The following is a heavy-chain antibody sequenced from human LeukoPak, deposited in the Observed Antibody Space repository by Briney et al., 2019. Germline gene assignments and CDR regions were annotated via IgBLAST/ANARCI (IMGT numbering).Heavy chain of an antibody. CDR3: ARSFRCSGSENFDY. Sequence: PGRSLRLSCAASGFTFSDYSMNWVRQAPGQGLEWVSRINSDGSSTSYADSVKGRFTIPRDDAKNTLYLQMNSLRAEDTAVYYCARSFRCSGSENFDYWGQGTLVTVSS. CDR1: GFTFSDYS. J-gene: IGHJ4*02. V-gene: IGHV3-74*01. CDR2: INSDGSST. D-gene: IGHD3-10*02.